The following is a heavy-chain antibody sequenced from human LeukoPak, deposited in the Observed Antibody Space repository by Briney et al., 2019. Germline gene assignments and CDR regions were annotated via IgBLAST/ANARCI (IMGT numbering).Heavy chain of an antibody. CDR1: GYTFTSYG. CDR3: ARETYYYDSSGYDY. D-gene: IGHD3-22*01. CDR2: IGAYNGNT. Sequence: ASVKVSCKASGYTFTSYGISWVRQAPGQGLEWMGWIGAYNGNTNYAQKLQGRVTMTTDTSTSTAYMELSRLRSDDTAVYYCARETYYYDSSGYDYWGQGTLVTVSS. V-gene: IGHV1-18*01. J-gene: IGHJ4*02.